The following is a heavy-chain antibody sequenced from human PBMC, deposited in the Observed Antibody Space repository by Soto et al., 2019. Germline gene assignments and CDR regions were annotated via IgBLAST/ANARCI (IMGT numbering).Heavy chain of an antibody. J-gene: IGHJ4*02. CDR3: AKGNNLEWFLSPIAY. CDR1: GFTFSNYV. V-gene: IGHV3-23*01. Sequence: EVQLLDFGGDLVQPGGSLRLSCAASGFTFSNYVMSWVRQAPGKGLEWVSAISGSGGSTYSADSVKGRFTISRDNSKNTLYLQRDSLRAEDTAVYYCAKGNNLEWFLSPIAYWGQGTLVTVSS. CDR2: ISGSGGST. D-gene: IGHD3-3*01.